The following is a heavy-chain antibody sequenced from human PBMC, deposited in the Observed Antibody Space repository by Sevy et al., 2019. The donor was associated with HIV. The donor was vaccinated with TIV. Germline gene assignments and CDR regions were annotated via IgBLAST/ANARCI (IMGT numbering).Heavy chain of an antibody. D-gene: IGHD3-10*01. J-gene: IGHJ4*02. Sequence: GGSLRLCCAASGFTFSYYNMNWVRQAPGKGLEWVSSISSGSSYIFYVDSVKVRFTISRDNAKDSLFLQMNSLRAEDTAVYYCARNLDYYASGPPDSWGRGTLVTVSS. CDR3: ARNLDYYASGPPDS. V-gene: IGHV3-21*01. CDR2: ISSGSSYI. CDR1: GFTFSYYN.